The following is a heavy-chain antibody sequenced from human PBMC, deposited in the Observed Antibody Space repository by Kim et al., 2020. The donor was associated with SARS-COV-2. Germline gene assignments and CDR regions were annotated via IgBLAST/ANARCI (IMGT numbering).Heavy chain of an antibody. J-gene: IGHJ5*02. CDR3: ARDDSGSQLFAGQLVHP. CDR2: ISYDGRNT. Sequence: GGSLRLSCAASGFIFSDYAMFWVRQAPGKGLAWVGVISYDGRNTYYAESVKGRFTFSSDNSKNTVFLQMNSLREDDTAVYYCARDDSGSQLFAGQLVHP. CDR1: GFIFSDYA. V-gene: IGHV3-30-3*01. D-gene: IGHD3-10*01.